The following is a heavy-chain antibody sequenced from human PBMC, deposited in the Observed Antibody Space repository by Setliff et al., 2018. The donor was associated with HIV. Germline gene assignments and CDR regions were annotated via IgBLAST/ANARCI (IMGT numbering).Heavy chain of an antibody. CDR1: GFSFSDYW. V-gene: IGHV3-7*01. J-gene: IGHJ4*02. D-gene: IGHD2-8*01. Sequence: GGSLRLSCAASGFSFSDYWMSWVRQTPGKGLEWVATIKPDGSERSYVDSVKGRFTISRDNARNSLYLQMNDLRAEDTAVYYCATDRGFCTLDYWGQGTLVTVSS. CDR3: ATDRGFCTLDY. CDR2: IKPDGSER.